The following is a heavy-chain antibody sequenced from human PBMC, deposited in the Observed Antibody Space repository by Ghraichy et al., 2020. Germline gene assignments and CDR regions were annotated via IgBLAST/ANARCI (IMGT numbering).Heavy chain of an antibody. CDR2: IKQDGSEK. J-gene: IGHJ3*02. CDR3: ARDWYYYDSSGYTDAFDI. D-gene: IGHD3-22*01. V-gene: IGHV3-7*01. Sequence: GGSLRLSCAASGFTFSSYWMSWVRQAPGKGLEWVANIKQDGSEKYYVDSVKGRFTISRDNAKNSLYLQMNSLRAEDTAVYYCARDWYYYDSSGYTDAFDIWGQGTMVTVSS. CDR1: GFTFSSYW.